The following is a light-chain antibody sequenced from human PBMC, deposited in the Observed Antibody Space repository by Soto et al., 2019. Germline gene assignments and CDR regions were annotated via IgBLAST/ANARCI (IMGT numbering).Light chain of an antibody. V-gene: IGKV1-33*01. CDR2: AAS. CDR3: QHYYYLPWT. Sequence: DIQMTQSPSSLSASVGDRVTITCQASKDIKNYLNWYQQKPGKAPKLLIYAASILETGVPSRFSVSGSGTYFTFTISSLQPEDIATYYCQHYYYLPWTFGQGTKVAIK. J-gene: IGKJ1*01. CDR1: KDIKNY.